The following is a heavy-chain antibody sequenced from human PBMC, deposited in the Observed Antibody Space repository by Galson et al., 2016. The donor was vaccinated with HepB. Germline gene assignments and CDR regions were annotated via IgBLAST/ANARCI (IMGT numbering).Heavy chain of an antibody. CDR1: GFTFINSG. CDR3: TKDSGYDSVN. Sequence: SLRLSCAASGFTFINSGMSWVRQAPGKGLEWVSGISGDTTSYADSVKGRFTIYRDTSKNTLYLQMNSLIADHTAVYYCTKDSGYDSVNWGQGSLVTVSS. J-gene: IGHJ4*02. V-gene: IGHV3-23*01. CDR2: ISGDTT. D-gene: IGHD5-12*01.